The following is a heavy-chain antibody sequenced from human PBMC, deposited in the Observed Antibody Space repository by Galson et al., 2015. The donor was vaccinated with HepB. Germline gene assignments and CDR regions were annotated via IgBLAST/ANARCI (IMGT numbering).Heavy chain of an antibody. CDR3: ARVEQQLVSY. V-gene: IGHV4-39*07. CDR2: IYYSGST. J-gene: IGHJ4*02. D-gene: IGHD6-13*01. Sequence: GKGLKWIGSIYYSGSTYYNPSLKSRVTMSVDTSKNQFSLKLSSVTAADTAVYFCARVEQQLVSYWGQGTLVTVSS.